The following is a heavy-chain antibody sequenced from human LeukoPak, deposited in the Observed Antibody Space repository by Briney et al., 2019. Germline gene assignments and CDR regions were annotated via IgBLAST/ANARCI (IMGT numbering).Heavy chain of an antibody. Sequence: ASVKVSCTASGYTFTGYYMQWVRQAPGQGLEWMGRINPNTGGTNYAQKFKGRVTMTRDTSISTGYMELSRVRSDGTAVYYCARSRIVGGTRFDYWGQGTLVTVSS. CDR3: ARSRIVGGTRFDY. V-gene: IGHV1-2*06. D-gene: IGHD1-26*01. CDR2: INPNTGGT. CDR1: GYTFTGYY. J-gene: IGHJ4*02.